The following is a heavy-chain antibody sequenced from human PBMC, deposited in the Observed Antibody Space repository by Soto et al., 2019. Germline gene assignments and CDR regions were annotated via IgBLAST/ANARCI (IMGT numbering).Heavy chain of an antibody. CDR1: GGSISSSNW. Sequence: QVQLQESGPGLVKPSGTLSLTCAVSGGSISSSNWWSWVRQPPVKGLEWIGEIYHSGSTNYNPSLKSRVTTSVDKSKNQFSLKLSSVTAADTAVYYCARELGYCTNGVCYYFDYWGQGTLVTVSS. CDR3: ARELGYCTNGVCYYFDY. V-gene: IGHV4-4*02. D-gene: IGHD2-8*01. CDR2: IYHSGST. J-gene: IGHJ4*02.